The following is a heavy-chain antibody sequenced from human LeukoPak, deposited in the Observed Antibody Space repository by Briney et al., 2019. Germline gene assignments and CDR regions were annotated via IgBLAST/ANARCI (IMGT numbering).Heavy chain of an antibody. V-gene: IGHV1-2*02. D-gene: IGHD6-13*01. CDR2: INPNTSGT. J-gene: IGHJ6*02. CDR3: ARKRVHGFPYSSSWYGMDV. CDR1: GYTFTGYN. Sequence: GASLKVSSKASGYTFTGYNMQWVREAPGQKLERMGYINPNTSGTKSVQKCKGRVTMTRDTSISTAYMELSRLRSDDTSVYYCARKRVHGFPYSSSWYGMDVWGQGTTVTVSS.